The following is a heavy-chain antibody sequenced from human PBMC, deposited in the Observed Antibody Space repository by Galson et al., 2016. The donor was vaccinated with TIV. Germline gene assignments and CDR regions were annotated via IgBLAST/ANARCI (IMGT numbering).Heavy chain of an antibody. J-gene: IGHJ4*02. V-gene: IGHV3-48*03. CDR1: GFSFSNYE. CDR3: SRDLTTGNPGYDY. D-gene: IGHD1-1*01. CDR2: ISSTGSTI. Sequence: SLRLSCAASGFSFSNYEMSWVRQAPGKGLEWVSYISSTGSTIYYADSVKGRFTISRDNAKNSLYLQMSSLRAENTAMYYCSRDLTTGNPGYDYWGQGTLVTVSS.